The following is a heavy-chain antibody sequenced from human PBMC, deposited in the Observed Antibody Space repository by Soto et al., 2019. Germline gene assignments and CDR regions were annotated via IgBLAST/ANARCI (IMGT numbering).Heavy chain of an antibody. Sequence: ASVKVSCKASGYTFISYYMHWARQAPGQGLEWMGIINPSGGITTYAQKFQGSVTMTRDTSTSTVYMELSSLRSEDTAVYYCARHGKDSGGYSPSNGCLDYWGQGTLVTVSS. D-gene: IGHD3-22*01. CDR2: INPSGGIT. V-gene: IGHV1-46*01. CDR3: ARHGKDSGGYSPSNGCLDY. J-gene: IGHJ4*02. CDR1: GYTFISYY.